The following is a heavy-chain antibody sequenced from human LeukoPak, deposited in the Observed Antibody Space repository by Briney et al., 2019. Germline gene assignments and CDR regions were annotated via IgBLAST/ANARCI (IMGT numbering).Heavy chain of an antibody. J-gene: IGHJ3*02. CDR1: GGSFSGYY. Sequence: PSETLSLTCAVYGGSFSGYYWSWIRQPPGKGLEWIGEINHSGSTNYNPSLKSRVTISVDTSKNQFSLKLSSVTAADTAVYYCARAMSYRSGGSCYSRPNAFDIWGQGTMVTVSS. D-gene: IGHD2-15*01. CDR3: ARAMSYRSGGSCYSRPNAFDI. CDR2: INHSGST. V-gene: IGHV4-34*01.